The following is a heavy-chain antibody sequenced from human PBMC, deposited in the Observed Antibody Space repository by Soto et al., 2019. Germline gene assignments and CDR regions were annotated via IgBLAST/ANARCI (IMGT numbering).Heavy chain of an antibody. CDR2: ISGSGGST. CDR1: GFTFSSYA. J-gene: IGHJ6*02. V-gene: IGHV3-23*01. Sequence: EVQLLESGGGLVQPGGSLRLSCAASGFTFSSYAMSWVRQAPGKGLEWVSAISGSGGSTYYADSVKGRFTISRDNSKNTLYLQMNSLRAEDTAVYYCAKRLPYQLLSSGDYYYGMDVWGQGTTVTVSS. CDR3: AKRLPYQLLSSGDYYYGMDV. D-gene: IGHD2-2*01.